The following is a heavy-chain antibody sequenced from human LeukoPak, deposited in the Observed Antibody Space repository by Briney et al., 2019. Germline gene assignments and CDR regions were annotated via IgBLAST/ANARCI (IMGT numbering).Heavy chain of an antibody. Sequence: PGGSLRLSCAASGFTFRNYCLGWVRQAPGKGLEWVANIIQDGSQKYHVDSVKGRLSISRDNAKNSLYLQMNSLGAEDTAMYYCARIGSETYHDAFDLRGQGTMVTVFS. CDR3: ARIGSETYHDAFDL. J-gene: IGHJ3*01. CDR1: GFTFRNYC. D-gene: IGHD3-10*01. V-gene: IGHV3-7*03. CDR2: IIQDGSQK.